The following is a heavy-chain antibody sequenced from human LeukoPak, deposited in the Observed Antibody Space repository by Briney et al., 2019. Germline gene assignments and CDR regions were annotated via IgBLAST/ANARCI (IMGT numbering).Heavy chain of an antibody. CDR1: GGSISSGSYY. CDR2: IYTSGST. D-gene: IGHD3-10*01. V-gene: IGHV4-61*02. J-gene: IGHJ3*02. Sequence: SQTLSLTCTVSGGSISSGSYYWSWIRQPAGKGLEWIGRIYTSGSTNYSPSLKSRVTISVDTSKNQFSLKLSSVTAADTAVYYCASYKGKDAFDIWGQGTMVTVSS. CDR3: ASYKGKDAFDI.